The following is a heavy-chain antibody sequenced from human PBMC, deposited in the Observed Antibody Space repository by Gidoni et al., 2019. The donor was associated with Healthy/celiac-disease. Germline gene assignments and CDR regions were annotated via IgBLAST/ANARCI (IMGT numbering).Heavy chain of an antibody. CDR3: ARDPGTDYYFDY. J-gene: IGHJ4*02. D-gene: IGHD2-8*02. CDR2: INPSGGST. V-gene: IGHV1-46*01. CDR1: GYTFPSYY. Sequence: QVQLVQSGAEVKKPGASVKVSCKASGYTFPSYYMHWVRQAPGQGLEWMGIINPSGGSTSYAQKFQGRVTMTRDTSTSTVYMELSSLRSEDTAVYYCARDPGTDYYFDYWGQGTLVTVSS.